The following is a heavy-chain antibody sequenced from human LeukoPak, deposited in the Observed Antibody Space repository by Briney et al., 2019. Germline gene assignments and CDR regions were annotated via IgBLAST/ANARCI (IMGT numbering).Heavy chain of an antibody. CDR1: GGSFSGYY. V-gene: IGHV4-34*01. Sequence: SSETLSLTCAVYGGSFSGYYWSWIRQPPGKGLEWIGEINHSGSTNYNPSLKSRVTISVDTSKNQFSLKLSSVTAADTAVYYCARDSYSSSWYGPFDYWGQGTLVTVSS. CDR3: ARDSYSSSWYGPFDY. D-gene: IGHD6-13*01. J-gene: IGHJ4*02. CDR2: INHSGST.